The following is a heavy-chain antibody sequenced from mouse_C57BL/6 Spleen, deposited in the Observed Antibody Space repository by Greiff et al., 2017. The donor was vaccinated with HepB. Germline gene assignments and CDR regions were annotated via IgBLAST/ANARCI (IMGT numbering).Heavy chain of an antibody. Sequence: VKLMESGPELVKPGASVKISCKASGYAFSSSWMNWVKQRPGKGLEWIGRIYPGDGDTNYNGKFKGKATLTADKYSSTAYMQLSSLTSEDSAVYFCARRLGQVYFDYWGQGTTLTVSS. CDR3: ARRLGQVYFDY. CDR1: GYAFSSSW. V-gene: IGHV1-82*01. CDR2: IYPGDGDT. D-gene: IGHD4-1*01. J-gene: IGHJ2*01.